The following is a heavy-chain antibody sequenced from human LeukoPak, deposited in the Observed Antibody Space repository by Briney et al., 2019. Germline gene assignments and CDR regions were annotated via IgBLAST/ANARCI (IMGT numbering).Heavy chain of an antibody. CDR2: IYTSGST. D-gene: IGHD2-15*01. CDR3: AGCRFCSGGNCFLGRCGMDV. CDR1: GGSISSYY. J-gene: IGHJ6*02. V-gene: IGHV4-4*09. Sequence: SETLSLTCTVSGGSISSYYWSWIRQPPGKGLEWIGYIYTSGSTNYNPSLKSRVTISVDTSKNQFSLKLSSVTAADAAVYYCAGCRFCSGGNCFLGRCGMDVWGRGTTVTVSS.